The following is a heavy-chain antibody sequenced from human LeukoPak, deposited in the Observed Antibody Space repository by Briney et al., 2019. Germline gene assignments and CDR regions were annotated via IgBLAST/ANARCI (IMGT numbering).Heavy chain of an antibody. CDR3: ANSRGAVAGAPDY. J-gene: IGHJ4*02. V-gene: IGHV3-23*01. CDR1: GFTFSNYA. CDR2: ISGNGGST. D-gene: IGHD6-19*01. Sequence: GGSLRLSCTASGFTFSNYAMSWVRQAPGKGLEWVSAISGNGGSTFDADSVKGRFTISRDNSKNTLYLQMNSLRAEDTAVYYCANSRGAVAGAPDYWGQGTLVTVSS.